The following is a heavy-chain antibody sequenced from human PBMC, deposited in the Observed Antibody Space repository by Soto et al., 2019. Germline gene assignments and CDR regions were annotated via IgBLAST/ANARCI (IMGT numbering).Heavy chain of an antibody. V-gene: IGHV5-51*01. Sequence: GEALKISCKVSGYNMTNYWIAWVRQMPGKGLEWMGIIYFGDSDLFYGPSFQGQVTITADRSISTAYLQWSSLKASDTGIYYCATPVLLTGPRAGFDYWGQGTLVTVSS. CDR3: ATPVLLTGPRAGFDY. CDR1: GYNMTNYW. CDR2: IYFGDSDL. J-gene: IGHJ4*02. D-gene: IGHD3-9*01.